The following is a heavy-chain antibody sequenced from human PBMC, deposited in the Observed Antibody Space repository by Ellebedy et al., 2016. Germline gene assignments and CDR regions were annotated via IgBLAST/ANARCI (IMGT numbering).Heavy chain of an antibody. CDR1: GFTFSSYG. V-gene: IGHV3-30*04. CDR2: ISYQGSSK. CDR3: ARDHSWHFDL. J-gene: IGHJ2*01. Sequence: GESLKISCAASGFTFSSYGMHWVRQAPGKGLEWVAIISYQGSSKYYADSVKGRFTISRDNSNNTLYLQMSSLRAEDTAVYYCARDHSWHFDLWGRGTLVTVSS.